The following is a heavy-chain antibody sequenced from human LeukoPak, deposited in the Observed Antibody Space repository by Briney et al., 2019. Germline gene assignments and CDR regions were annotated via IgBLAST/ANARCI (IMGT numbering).Heavy chain of an antibody. J-gene: IGHJ4*02. CDR1: GGTFSSYA. CDR2: IIPIFGTA. V-gene: IGHV1-69*05. Sequence: GASVKLSFKASGGTFSSYAISWVRQAPGQGLGLMGGIIPIFGTANYAQQFQGTVTITTDESTSTAYMELSRLRSEDTVVDYCATPSYGGNSFDYWGQGTLVTVSS. D-gene: IGHD4-23*01. CDR3: ATPSYGGNSFDY.